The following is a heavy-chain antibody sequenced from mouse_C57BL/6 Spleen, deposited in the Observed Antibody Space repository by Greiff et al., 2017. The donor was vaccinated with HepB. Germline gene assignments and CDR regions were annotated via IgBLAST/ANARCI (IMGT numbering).Heavy chain of an antibody. V-gene: IGHV14-4*01. D-gene: IGHD2-5*01. CDR1: GFNIKDDY. CDR3: TTYSNSYFDY. J-gene: IGHJ2*01. Sequence: VQLKQSGAELVRPGASVKLSCTASGFNIKDDYMHWVKQRPEQGLEWIGWIDPENGDTEYASKFQGKATITADTSSNTAYLQLSSLTSEDTAVYYCTTYSNSYFDYWGQGTTLTVSS. CDR2: IDPENGDT.